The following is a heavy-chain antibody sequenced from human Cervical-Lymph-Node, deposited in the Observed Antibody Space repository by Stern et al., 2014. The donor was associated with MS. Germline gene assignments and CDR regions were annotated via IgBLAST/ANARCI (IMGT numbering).Heavy chain of an antibody. CDR3: THSLHGDYYDAFDT. CDR2: IYWDDEK. D-gene: IGHD4-17*01. J-gene: IGHJ3*02. Sequence: ESGPTLVKPTQTLTLTCTFSGFSLSTSGVSVAWIRQPPGKALEWLAVIYWDDEKRYSPSLKSRLSITKDASESQVVLTMTNMDPVDTATYYCTHSLHGDYYDAFDTWGQGTMVTVSS. V-gene: IGHV2-5*02. CDR1: GFSLSTSGVS.